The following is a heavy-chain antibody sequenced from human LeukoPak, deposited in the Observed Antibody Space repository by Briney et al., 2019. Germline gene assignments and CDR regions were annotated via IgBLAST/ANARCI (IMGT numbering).Heavy chain of an antibody. V-gene: IGHV3-33*08. D-gene: IGHD4-23*01. CDR1: GFTFSSYW. CDR3: ARGHIGYGGNSGPYYYGMDV. Sequence: QAGGSLRLPCAASGFTFSSYWMNWARQAPGKGLEWVAVIWYDGSNKYYADSVKGRFTISRDNSKNTLYLQMNRLRAEDTAVYYCARGHIGYGGNSGPYYYGMDVWGQGTTVTVSS. J-gene: IGHJ6*02. CDR2: IWYDGSNK.